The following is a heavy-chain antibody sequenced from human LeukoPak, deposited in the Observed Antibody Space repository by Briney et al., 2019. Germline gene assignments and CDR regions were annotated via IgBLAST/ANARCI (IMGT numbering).Heavy chain of an antibody. J-gene: IGHJ4*02. CDR3: AREHIAAAGTFDY. Sequence: PGRSLRLSCAASGFTFSSYGMHWVRQAPGKGLEWVAVIWYDGSNKYYADSVKGRFTISRVNSKNTLYLQMNSLRAEDTAVYYCAREHIAAAGTFDYWGQGTLVTVSS. CDR1: GFTFSSYG. CDR2: IWYDGSNK. D-gene: IGHD6-13*01. V-gene: IGHV3-33*01.